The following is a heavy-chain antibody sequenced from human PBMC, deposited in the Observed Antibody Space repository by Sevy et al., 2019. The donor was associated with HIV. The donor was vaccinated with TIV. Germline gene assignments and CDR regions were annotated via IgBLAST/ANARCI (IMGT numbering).Heavy chain of an antibody. J-gene: IGHJ4*02. CDR2: IYTSGST. V-gene: IGHV4-61*02. D-gene: IGHD2-2*01. Sequence: SETLSLTCTVSGGSISSGSYYWSWIRQPAGKGLEWIGRIYTSGSTNYNPSLKIRVTISVDTSKNQFSLKLSSVTAADTAVYYCARESGDCSSTSCYEGVFDYWGQGTLVTVSS. CDR3: ARESGDCSSTSCYEGVFDY. CDR1: GGSISSGSYY.